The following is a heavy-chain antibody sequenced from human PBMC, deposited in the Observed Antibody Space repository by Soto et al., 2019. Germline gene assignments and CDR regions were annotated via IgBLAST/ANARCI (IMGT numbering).Heavy chain of an antibody. Sequence: QVQLQQWGAGPLRPLETLSLTCGVSGGSFSGYYWAWIRQSPGKGLGWIGEINDRGSINYNPSLKSRVRISVDTSKNLYSPQMRSVTAADTAVYFCARESDEILTGPPWGSGFDLWGRGTLVTVSS. CDR3: ARESDEILTGPPWGSGFDL. D-gene: IGHD3-9*01. V-gene: IGHV4-34*01. CDR1: GGSFSGYY. CDR2: INDRGSI. J-gene: IGHJ2*01.